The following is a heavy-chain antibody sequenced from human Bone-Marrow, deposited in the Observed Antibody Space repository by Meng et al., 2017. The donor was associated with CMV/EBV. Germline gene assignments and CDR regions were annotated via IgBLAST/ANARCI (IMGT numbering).Heavy chain of an antibody. CDR1: GGSISSSNYY. D-gene: IGHD1-26*01. V-gene: IGHV4-61*01. J-gene: IGHJ4*02. CDR2: IYYSGST. Sequence: SETLSLTCTVSGGSISSSNYYWGWIRQPPGKGLEWIGYIYYSGSTNYNPSLKSRVTISVDTSKNQFSLKLSSVTAADTAVYYCARDLGGSYPNWGQGTLVTVSS. CDR3: ARDLGGSYPN.